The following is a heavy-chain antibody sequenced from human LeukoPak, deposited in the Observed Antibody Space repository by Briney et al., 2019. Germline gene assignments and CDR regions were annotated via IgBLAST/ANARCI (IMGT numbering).Heavy chain of an antibody. J-gene: IGHJ4*02. CDR1: GFTFSSYN. CDR2: ISSSTY. V-gene: IGHV3-21*06. Sequence: PGGSLRLSCAASGFTFSSYNMNWVRQAPGKGLEWVSSISSSTYNSADSVRGRLTISRDNARNSVYLVMNSLRAEDTAVYYCASSSDSYDTSGFWPYYFDYWGQGTLVTVSS. D-gene: IGHD3-22*01. CDR3: ASSSDSYDTSGFWPYYFDY.